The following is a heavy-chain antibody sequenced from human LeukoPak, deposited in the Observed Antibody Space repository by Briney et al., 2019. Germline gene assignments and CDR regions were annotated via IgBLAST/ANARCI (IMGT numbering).Heavy chain of an antibody. Sequence: GGFLRLSCAASGFTFSSHTMNWVRQAPGKGLEWVSYISSSSSTIYYADSVKGRFTISRDDAKNSLFLQMNSLRDEDTAVYYCARDCSGGSCYLDYWGQGTLVTVSS. J-gene: IGHJ4*02. V-gene: IGHV3-48*02. CDR2: ISSSSSTI. CDR3: ARDCSGGSCYLDY. D-gene: IGHD2-15*01. CDR1: GFTFSSHT.